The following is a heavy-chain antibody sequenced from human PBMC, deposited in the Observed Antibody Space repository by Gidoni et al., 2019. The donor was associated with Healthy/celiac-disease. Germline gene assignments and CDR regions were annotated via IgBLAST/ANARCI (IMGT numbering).Heavy chain of an antibody. J-gene: IGHJ4*02. CDR2: IRSSSSYI. Sequence: EVQLVESGGGLVKPGGSLRLSCASSGFTFSSYSMNWVRQAPGKGLEWVSSIRSSSSYIYYADSVKGRFTISRDNAKNSLYLQMNSLRAEDTAVYYCASAVAVGYWGQGTLVTVSS. D-gene: IGHD6-19*01. V-gene: IGHV3-21*01. CDR3: ASAVAVGY. CDR1: GFTFSSYS.